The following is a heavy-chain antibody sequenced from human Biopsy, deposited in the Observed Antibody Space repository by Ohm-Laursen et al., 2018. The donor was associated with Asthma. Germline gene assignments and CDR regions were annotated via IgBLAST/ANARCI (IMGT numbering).Heavy chain of an antibody. D-gene: IGHD6-19*01. CDR3: AREGVAGTHIED. J-gene: IGHJ4*02. CDR2: ISYDGSSI. V-gene: IGHV3-30-3*01. Sequence: SLRLSCSASRFTYEMHWVRQVPGKGLERVAFISYDGSSIYYADSVKGRFTISRDNSKNTLSLQMKSLTAEDTAVYYCAREGVAGTHIEDWGQGTLVTVSS. CDR1: RFTYE.